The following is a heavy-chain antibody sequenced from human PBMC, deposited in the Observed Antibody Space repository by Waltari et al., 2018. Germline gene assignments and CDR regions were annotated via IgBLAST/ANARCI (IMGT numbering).Heavy chain of an antibody. V-gene: IGHV3-53*01. CDR3: AKQSPSYTRGWYPLES. Sequence: EVQLVESGGNLIQPGGSLRLSCAASGFTVRTNFISWVRQAPGKGLGWVSSSYSGGNTYYAGSGKGRFTISRDNYKNMVYLEMNSLRAEDTAVYYCAKQSPSYTRGWYPLESWGPGTLVTVSP. J-gene: IGHJ4*02. CDR2: SYSGGNT. D-gene: IGHD6-19*01. CDR1: GFTVRTNF.